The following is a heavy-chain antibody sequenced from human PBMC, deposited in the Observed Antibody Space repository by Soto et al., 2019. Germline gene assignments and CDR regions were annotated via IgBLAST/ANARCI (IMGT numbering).Heavy chain of an antibody. CDR1: GFTFSNAW. CDR2: IKRKTDGGMT. V-gene: IGHV3-15*01. J-gene: IGHJ4*02. D-gene: IGHD2-2*01. CDR3: TTETHEGDIVVVPAAMLFDY. Sequence: GGSLSLSCVASGFTFSNAWMSWVRPAPGKWLEWVGRIKRKTDGGMTDYAAPVKGRFTISRDDSKNTLYLQMNSLKTEDTAVYYCTTETHEGDIVVVPAAMLFDYWGQGTLVTVSS.